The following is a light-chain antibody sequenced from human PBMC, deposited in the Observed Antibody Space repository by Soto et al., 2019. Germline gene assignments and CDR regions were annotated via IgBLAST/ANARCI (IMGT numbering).Light chain of an antibody. Sequence: IQMTQSPSTLPASVGDRVTITCRASQRISGWLAWYQQKPGKAPKLLIYDVSSLESGVPSRFSGSGSGTEFTLTISSLQPDDFATYYCQHYKMYSPWTFGQGTKVDI. CDR2: DVS. CDR3: QHYKMYSPWT. CDR1: QRISGW. V-gene: IGKV1-5*01. J-gene: IGKJ1*01.